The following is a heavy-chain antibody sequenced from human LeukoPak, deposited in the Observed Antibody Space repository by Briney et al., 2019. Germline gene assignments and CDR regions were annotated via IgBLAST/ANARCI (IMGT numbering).Heavy chain of an antibody. CDR3: ARGSYNWNSYYYYYYYMDV. Sequence: GGSLRLSCAASGFTFSSYWMSWVRQAPGKGLEWVANIEQDGSEKYYVDSVKGRFTISRDNAKNSLYLQMNSLRAEDTAVYYCARGSYNWNSYYYYYYYMDVWGKGTTVTVSS. V-gene: IGHV3-7*01. CDR2: IEQDGSEK. D-gene: IGHD1-7*01. J-gene: IGHJ6*03. CDR1: GFTFSSYW.